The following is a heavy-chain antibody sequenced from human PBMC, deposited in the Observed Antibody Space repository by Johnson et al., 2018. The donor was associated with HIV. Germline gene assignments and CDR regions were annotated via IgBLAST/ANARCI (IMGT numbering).Heavy chain of an antibody. CDR2: ISWNSGGI. CDR1: GFTFDDFT. D-gene: IGHD2-15*01. V-gene: IGHV3-9*01. CDR3: ALGGSWYAFDI. J-gene: IGHJ3*02. Sequence: VQLVESGGDLVQPGRSLRLSCAASGFTFDDFTMHWVRQAPGKGLEWVSSISWNSGGIDFADSVKGRFTISRDNAKNSLYLQMNSLRAEDTAVYYCALGGSWYAFDIWGQGTMVTVSS.